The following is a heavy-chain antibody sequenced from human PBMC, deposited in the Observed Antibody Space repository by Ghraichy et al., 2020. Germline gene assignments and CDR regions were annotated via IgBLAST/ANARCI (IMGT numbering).Heavy chain of an antibody. V-gene: IGHV3-7*01. J-gene: IGHJ4*02. CDR1: EFSFNKFW. D-gene: IGHD2/OR15-2a*01. CDR3: ARARGGWCTTTICFAEYAEC. CDR2: IKQGGGEK. Sequence: GGSLRLSCVGSEFSFNKFWMSWVRQAPGKGLEWVASIKQGGGEKHYADSLKGRIAISRDNTQNSLFLQLDSLRADDTAVYYCARARGGWCTTTICFAEYAECWGEGTLVTVSS.